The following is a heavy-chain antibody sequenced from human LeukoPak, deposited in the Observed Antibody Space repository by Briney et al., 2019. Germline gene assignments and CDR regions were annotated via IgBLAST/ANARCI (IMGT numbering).Heavy chain of an antibody. Sequence: PGRSLRLSCATSGFTFDDYAMHWVRQPPGKGLEWVSGINWSSGSRGYADSVKGRFTISRDNAKNSLYLQMHSLRAEDTALYYCAKDKRDGYKGPFDYWGQGTLVTVSS. CDR2: INWSSGSR. CDR3: AKDKRDGYKGPFDY. V-gene: IGHV3-9*01. D-gene: IGHD5-24*01. J-gene: IGHJ4*02. CDR1: GFTFDDYA.